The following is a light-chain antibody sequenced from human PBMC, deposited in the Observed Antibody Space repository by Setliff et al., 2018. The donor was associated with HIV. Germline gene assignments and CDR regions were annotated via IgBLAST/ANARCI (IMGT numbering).Light chain of an antibody. Sequence: YELTQPPSVSVAPGKTARITCGGNKIGRKSVHWYQQKPGQAPVLVVYDNGDRPSGIPERFSGSNSGNTATLTISRVEAGDEADYYCQVWDSSSDHHVFGTGTKVTVL. CDR3: QVWDSSSDHHV. CDR2: DNG. J-gene: IGLJ1*01. CDR1: KIGRKS. V-gene: IGLV3-21*03.